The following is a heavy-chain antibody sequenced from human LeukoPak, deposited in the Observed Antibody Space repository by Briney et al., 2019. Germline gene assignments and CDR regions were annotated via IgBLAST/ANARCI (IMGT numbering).Heavy chain of an antibody. D-gene: IGHD1-7*01. J-gene: IGHJ6*03. CDR3: ARNWNYPLYYMDV. Sequence: GGSLRLSCAASGFTFSSYWMSWVRQAPGKGLEWVANVKQDGSEKYYVDSVKGRFTISRDNAKNSLYLQMNSLRAEDTAVYYCARNWNYPLYYMDVWGKGTTVTVSS. CDR2: VKQDGSEK. CDR1: GFTFSSYW. V-gene: IGHV3-7*01.